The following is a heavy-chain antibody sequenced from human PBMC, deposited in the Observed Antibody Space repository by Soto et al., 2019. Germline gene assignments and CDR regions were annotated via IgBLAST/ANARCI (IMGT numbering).Heavy chain of an antibody. J-gene: IGHJ5*02. CDR3: ASFKSESAIPNWFDP. D-gene: IGHD2-2*02. V-gene: IGHV4-39*01. Sequence: PTETLSLTCTVSGGPISSNSYYWGWIRQPPGKGLEWIGSIYYSGNTYYNPSLKSRVTISVDTSKNQFSLKLSSVTAADTAVYYCASFKSESAIPNWFDPWRQGHLVTGSP. CDR1: GGPISSNSYY. CDR2: IYYSGNT.